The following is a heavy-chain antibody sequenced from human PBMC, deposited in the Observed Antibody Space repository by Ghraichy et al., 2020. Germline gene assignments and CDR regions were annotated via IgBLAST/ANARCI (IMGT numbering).Heavy chain of an antibody. CDR2: INSSGRNI. Sequence: GGSLRLSCVGSGFTFSSYSMNWVRQSPGKGLEWVAYINSSGRNIFYADSVKGRFTISRDNAQNSLYLQMSSLRDEDTAIYYCARGSRVVRFYYYDGMSVCGQGPTVTVSS. J-gene: IGHJ6*02. CDR1: GFTFSSYS. CDR3: ARGSRVVRFYYYDGMSV. D-gene: IGHD4-23*01. V-gene: IGHV3-48*02.